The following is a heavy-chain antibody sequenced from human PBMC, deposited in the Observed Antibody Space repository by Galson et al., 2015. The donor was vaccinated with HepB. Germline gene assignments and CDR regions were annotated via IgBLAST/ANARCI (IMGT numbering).Heavy chain of an antibody. CDR3: AKPGVLDSFYGVDV. V-gene: IGHV3-53*01. Sequence: SLRLSCAASGFTVSSNYMSWVRQAPGKGLEWVSVIYSGGSTYYADSVKGRFTISRDNSKNTLYLQMNSLRAEDTAVYYCAKPGVLDSFYGVDVWGQGTTVTVSS. CDR2: IYSGGST. J-gene: IGHJ6*02. CDR1: GFTVSSNY. D-gene: IGHD3-10*01.